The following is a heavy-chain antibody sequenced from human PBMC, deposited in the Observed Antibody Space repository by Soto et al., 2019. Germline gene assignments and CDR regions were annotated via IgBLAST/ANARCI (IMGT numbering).Heavy chain of an antibody. D-gene: IGHD1-1*01. Sequence: EVELVESGGGLVKPGGSLRLSCAASGFTLSSYTMNWVRQAPGKGLEWVSSISSSSRYISYADSVKGRFTMSRDNAKNSLSLQMNSLRAGDTAVYYCARQHDDYPPDYWGQGTLVTVSS. CDR1: GFTLSSYT. CDR2: ISSSSRYI. CDR3: ARQHDDYPPDY. V-gene: IGHV3-21*01. J-gene: IGHJ4*02.